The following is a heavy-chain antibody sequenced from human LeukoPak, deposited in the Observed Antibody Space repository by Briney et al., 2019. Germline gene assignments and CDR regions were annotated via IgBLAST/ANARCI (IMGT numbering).Heavy chain of an antibody. CDR1: GYTFTSYG. Sequence: ASVKVSCKASGYTFTSYGISWVRQAPGQELEWMGWISAYNGNTNYAQKLQGRVTMTTDTSTSTAYMELRSLRSDDTAVYYCARDGRLAVATELIYYYYGMDVWGQGTTVTVSS. D-gene: IGHD5-12*01. CDR3: ARDGRLAVATELIYYYYGMDV. V-gene: IGHV1-18*01. J-gene: IGHJ6*02. CDR2: ISAYNGNT.